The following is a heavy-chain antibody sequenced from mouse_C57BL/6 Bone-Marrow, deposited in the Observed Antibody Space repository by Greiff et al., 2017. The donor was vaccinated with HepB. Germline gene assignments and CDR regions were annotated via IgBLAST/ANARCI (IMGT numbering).Heavy chain of an antibody. J-gene: IGHJ1*03. CDR2: IDPSDSYT. Sequence: QVQLQQPGAELVKPGASVKLSCKASGYTFTSYWMQWVKQRPGQGLEWIGEIDPSDSYTNYNQKFKGKATLTVDTSSSTAYMQLSSLTSEDSAVYYCARRGNYVIYWYFDVWGTGTTVTVSS. V-gene: IGHV1-50*01. CDR3: ARRGNYVIYWYFDV. D-gene: IGHD2-1*01. CDR1: GYTFTSYW.